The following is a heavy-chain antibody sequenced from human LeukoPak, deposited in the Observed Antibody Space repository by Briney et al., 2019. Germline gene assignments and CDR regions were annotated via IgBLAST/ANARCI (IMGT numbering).Heavy chain of an antibody. D-gene: IGHD6-6*01. J-gene: IGHJ4*02. CDR1: GYTFTGYY. CDR2: IIPIFGTA. Sequence: GASVKVSCKGSGYTFTGYYMHWVRQAPGQGLEWMGGIIPIFGTANYAQKFQGRVTITTDESTSTAYMELSSLRSEDTAVYYCARSSSSREPGGYWGQGTLVTVSS. CDR3: ARSSSSREPGGY. V-gene: IGHV1-69*05.